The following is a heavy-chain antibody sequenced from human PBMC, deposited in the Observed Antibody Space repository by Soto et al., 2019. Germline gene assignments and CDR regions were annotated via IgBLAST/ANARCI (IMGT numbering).Heavy chain of an antibody. D-gene: IGHD2-15*01. V-gene: IGHV4-4*02. J-gene: IGHJ6*02. CDR3: ARTDCSGGSCYYYYGMDV. CDR1: GGSISSSNW. CDR2: IYLSGST. Sequence: SETLSLTCAVSGGSISSSNWWSWVRQPPGKGLEWIGEIYLSGSTNYNPSLKSRVTISVDKSKNQFSLKLSSVTAADTAVYYCARTDCSGGSCYYYYGMDVWGQGTTVTVSS.